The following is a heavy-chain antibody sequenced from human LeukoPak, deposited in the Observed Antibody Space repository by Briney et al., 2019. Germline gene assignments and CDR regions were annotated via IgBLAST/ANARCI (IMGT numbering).Heavy chain of an antibody. D-gene: IGHD4-17*01. CDR1: GGSISSSSYY. Sequence: SETLSLTCTVSGGSISSSSYYWGWIRQPPGKGLEWIGGIYYRGNTYYNPSLKSRVTISVDTSKNQFSLKLSSVTAADTAVYYCARLVETVTTIGDNWFDPWGQGTLVTVSS. J-gene: IGHJ5*02. CDR3: ARLVETVTTIGDNWFDP. CDR2: IYYRGNT. V-gene: IGHV4-39*01.